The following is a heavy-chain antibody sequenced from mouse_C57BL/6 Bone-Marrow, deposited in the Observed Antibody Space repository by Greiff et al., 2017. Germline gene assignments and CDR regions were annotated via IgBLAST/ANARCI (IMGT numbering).Heavy chain of an antibody. CDR1: GYTFTSYW. CDR3: ENLAY. V-gene: IGHV1-50*01. CDR2: IDPSDSYT. J-gene: IGHJ3*01. Sequence: QVQLQQPGAELVKPGASVKLSCTASGYTFTSYWMQWVKQRPGQGLEWIGEIDPSDSYTNYTQKFKGKATLTVDTSSSTAYMQLSSLTSEDSAVYYCENLAYWGQGTLVTVSA.